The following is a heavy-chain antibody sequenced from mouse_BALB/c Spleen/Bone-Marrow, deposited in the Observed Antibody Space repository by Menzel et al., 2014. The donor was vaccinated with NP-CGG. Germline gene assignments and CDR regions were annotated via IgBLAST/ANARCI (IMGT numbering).Heavy chain of an antibody. V-gene: IGHV2-9*02. Sequence: QVQLKDSGPGLVAPSQSLSIPCTVSGFSLTSYGVHWVRQPPGKGLEWLGVIWAGGSTNYNSALMSRLSISKDNSKSQVFLKMNSLQTGDTAMYYCARDNYGSRVFDYWGQGTTLTVSS. CDR2: IWAGGST. CDR3: ARDNYGSRVFDY. D-gene: IGHD1-1*01. CDR1: GFSLTSYG. J-gene: IGHJ2*01.